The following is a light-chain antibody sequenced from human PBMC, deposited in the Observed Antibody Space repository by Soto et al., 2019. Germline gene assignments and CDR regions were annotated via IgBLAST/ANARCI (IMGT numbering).Light chain of an antibody. CDR2: DTS. CDR1: QDISKF. Sequence: DIQMTQSPSSLSASVGDRVTITCQASQDISKFLNWYQQKSGEAPKLLIYDTSNLEAGVPSRFSGSGSGTDFTFTISSLQPEDFATYYCQQHENVPITFGQGTRLDIK. CDR3: QQHENVPIT. J-gene: IGKJ5*01. V-gene: IGKV1-33*01.